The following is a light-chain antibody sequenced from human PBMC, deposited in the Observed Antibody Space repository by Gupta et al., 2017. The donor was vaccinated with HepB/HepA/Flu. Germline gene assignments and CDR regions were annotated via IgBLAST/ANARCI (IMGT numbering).Light chain of an antibody. CDR3: QQWNSSPLT. CDR2: TAS. CDR1: QDINSY. Sequence: DIQLTQSPSFLSASVGDRVTITCRASQDINSYLIWYQQKPGKAPNLLIYTASTLQGGVPSRFSGSGSGTEFTLTISSRQPEDFATYYCQQWNSSPLTFGQGTRLDIK. J-gene: IGKJ5*01. V-gene: IGKV1-9*01.